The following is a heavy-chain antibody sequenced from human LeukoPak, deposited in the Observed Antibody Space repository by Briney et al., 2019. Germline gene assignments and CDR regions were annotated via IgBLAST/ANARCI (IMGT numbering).Heavy chain of an antibody. V-gene: IGHV3-30*18. Sequence: GRSLRLSCAASGFTFSSYGMHWVRQAPGKGLEWVAVISYDGSNKYYADSVKGRFTISRDNSKNTLYLQMNSLRAEDTAVYYCAKGGLKPDDYWGQGTLVTVSS. CDR2: ISYDGSNK. D-gene: IGHD3-16*01. CDR3: AKGGLKPDDY. CDR1: GFTFSSYG. J-gene: IGHJ4*02.